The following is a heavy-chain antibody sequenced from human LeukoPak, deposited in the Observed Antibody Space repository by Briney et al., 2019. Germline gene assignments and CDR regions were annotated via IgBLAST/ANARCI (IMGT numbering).Heavy chain of an antibody. CDR1: GFTFSSYS. J-gene: IGHJ4*02. D-gene: IGHD2-15*01. V-gene: IGHV3-64*01. CDR2: ISSNGGST. Sequence: PGGSLRLSCAASGFTFSSYSMNWVRQAPGKGLEYVSAISSNGGSTYYANSVKGRFTISRDNSKNTLYLQMGSLRAEDMAVYYCARGYCSGGSCYGYYFDYWGQGTLVTVSS. CDR3: ARGYCSGGSCYGYYFDY.